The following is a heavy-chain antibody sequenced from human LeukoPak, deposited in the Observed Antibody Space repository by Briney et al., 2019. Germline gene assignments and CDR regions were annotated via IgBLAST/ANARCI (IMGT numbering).Heavy chain of an antibody. Sequence: SETLSLTCAVYGVSFSNYYWIWIRQPPGKGLEWIGEINHSGSTNYNPSLKSRVTISVDTSKNQFSLKLSSVTAADTAVYYCARNFDYWGQGTLVTVSS. J-gene: IGHJ4*02. CDR2: INHSGST. V-gene: IGHV4-34*01. CDR1: GVSFSNYY. CDR3: ARNFDY.